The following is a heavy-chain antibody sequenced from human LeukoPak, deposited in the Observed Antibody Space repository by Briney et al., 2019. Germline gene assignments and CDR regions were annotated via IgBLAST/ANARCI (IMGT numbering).Heavy chain of an antibody. V-gene: IGHV4-59*01. J-gene: IGHJ4*02. D-gene: IGHD2-2*03. CDR3: AKGGRNWIDY. Sequence: SETLSLTCSVSGASISIYYWNWIRQSPGKGLEWIGYIYYSGTTKYNPSLESRVTISVDAAKNQFSLKLTSLMVADTSVYYCAKGGRNWIDYWGQGTLVAVSS. CDR2: IYYSGTT. CDR1: GASISIYY.